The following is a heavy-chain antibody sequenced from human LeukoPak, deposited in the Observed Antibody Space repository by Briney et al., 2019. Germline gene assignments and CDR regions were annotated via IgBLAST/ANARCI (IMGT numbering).Heavy chain of an antibody. CDR2: IIPIFGTA. D-gene: IGHD5-18*01. CDR3: ARAHTAMATYYFDY. CDR1: GGTFSSYA. Sequence: SVEVSCKASGGTFSSYAISWVRQAPGQGLEWMGGIIPIFGTANYAQRFQGRVTITADESTSTAYMELSSLRSEDTAVYYCARAHTAMATYYFDYWGQGTLVTISS. V-gene: IGHV1-69*13. J-gene: IGHJ4*02.